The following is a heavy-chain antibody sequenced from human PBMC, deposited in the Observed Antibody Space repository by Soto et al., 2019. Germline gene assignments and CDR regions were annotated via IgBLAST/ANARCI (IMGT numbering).Heavy chain of an antibody. CDR1: GSTFNNFA. Sequence: QVVLLQSGAEVKEPGSSVRLSCQVSGSTFNNFAFSWVRQAPGPGPEWLGGIVVMSNAADYSQRFQDRVTITADTSTSTLYMELGSLTFDDTAVYYCARAIKRWEVNYYFDYWGQGTLVTVSS. CDR2: IVVMSNAA. CDR3: ARAIKRWEVNYYFDY. V-gene: IGHV1-69*06. D-gene: IGHD1-26*01. J-gene: IGHJ4*02.